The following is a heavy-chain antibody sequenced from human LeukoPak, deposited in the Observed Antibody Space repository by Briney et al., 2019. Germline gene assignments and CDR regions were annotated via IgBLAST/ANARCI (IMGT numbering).Heavy chain of an antibody. V-gene: IGHV1-8*03. J-gene: IGHJ5*02. CDR1: GGTFSSYT. Sequence: ASVKVSCKASGGTFSSYTISWVRQAPGQGLEWMGWMNPNSGNTGYAQKFQGRVTITRNTSISTAYMELSSLRSEDTAVYYCARGSYTDFWSGYFISGWFDPWGQGTLVTVSS. CDR2: MNPNSGNT. CDR3: ARGSYTDFWSGYFISGWFDP. D-gene: IGHD3-3*01.